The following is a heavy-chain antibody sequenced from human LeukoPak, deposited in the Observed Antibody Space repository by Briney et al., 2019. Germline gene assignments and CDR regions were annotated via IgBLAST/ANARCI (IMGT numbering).Heavy chain of an antibody. CDR2: ISYDGSNK. J-gene: IGHJ4*02. CDR3: AKDQEDIVVVPAAMPEYYFDY. Sequence: GRSLRLSCAASGFTFSSYGMHWVRQGPGKGLEWVAVISYDGSNKYYADSVKGRFTISRDNSKNTLYLQMNSLRAEDTAVYYCAKDQEDIVVVPAAMPEYYFDYWGQGTLVTVSS. D-gene: IGHD2-2*01. CDR1: GFTFSSYG. V-gene: IGHV3-30*18.